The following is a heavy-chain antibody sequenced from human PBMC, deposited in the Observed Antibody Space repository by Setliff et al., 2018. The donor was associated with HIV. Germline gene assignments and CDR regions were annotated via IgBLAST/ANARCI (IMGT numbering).Heavy chain of an antibody. V-gene: IGHV4-4*08. D-gene: IGHD3-3*01. CDR2: IYTSGST. J-gene: IGHJ6*03. CDR3: ARCYYNFWSGYPLDYMDV. CDR1: GGSISSYY. Sequence: SETLSLTCTVSGGSISSYYWSWIRLPPGKGLEWIGYIYTSGSTNYNPSLKSRVTMSVGTSKNQFSLKLSSVTAADTAVYYCARCYYNFWSGYPLDYMDVWGKGTTVTVSS.